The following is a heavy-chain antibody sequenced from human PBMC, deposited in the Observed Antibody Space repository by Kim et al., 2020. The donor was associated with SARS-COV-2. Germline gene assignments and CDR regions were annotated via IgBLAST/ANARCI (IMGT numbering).Heavy chain of an antibody. J-gene: IGHJ5*02. V-gene: IGHV3-11*06. Sequence: ARFTISRDNAKNSLYLQMNSLRAEDTAVYYCARGLEAPSPKTGDYGDYPWGQGTLVTVSS. D-gene: IGHD4-17*01. CDR3: ARGLEAPSPKTGDYGDYP.